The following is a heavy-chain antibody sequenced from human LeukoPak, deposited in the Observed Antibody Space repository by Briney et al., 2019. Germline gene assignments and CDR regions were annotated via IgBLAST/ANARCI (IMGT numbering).Heavy chain of an antibody. CDR2: IYHGGST. J-gene: IGHJ4*02. D-gene: IGHD3-16*02. CDR1: GSAIRTGYY. V-gene: IGHV4-38-2*01. CDR3: ARYRYGGPADY. Sequence: SETLSLTCAVSGSAIRTGYYWGWLRQPPGKELEWIGSIYHGGSTYYTPSLKSRVTISVDTSKNYFSLSLNSVAVADSAVYYCARYRYGGPADYWGPGTLITVSS.